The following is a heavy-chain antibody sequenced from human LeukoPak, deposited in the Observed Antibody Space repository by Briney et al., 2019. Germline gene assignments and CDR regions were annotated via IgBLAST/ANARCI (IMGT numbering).Heavy chain of an antibody. CDR1: GFTFNIYN. D-gene: IGHD6-13*01. CDR3: ARGTAAGKAHPMF. J-gene: IGHJ4*02. CDR2: ISSSSSYI. V-gene: IGHV3-21*01. Sequence: GGSLRLSCAASGFTFNIYNMNWVRQAPGKGLEWVSSISSSSSYIYYADSVKGRFTISRDNAKNSLYLQMNSLRAEDTAVYYCARGTAAGKAHPMFWGQGTLVTVSS.